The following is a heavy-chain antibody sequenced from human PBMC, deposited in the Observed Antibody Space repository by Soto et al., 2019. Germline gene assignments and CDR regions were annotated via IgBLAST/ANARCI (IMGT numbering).Heavy chain of an antibody. CDR3: ARAPKVYRSSLAT. V-gene: IGHV1-2*02. D-gene: IGHD6-19*01. Sequence: QVQLVQSGAEVKEPGASVKVSCKASGYTITDNYLHWVRQAPGQGLEWMGWINPNSGGTNYAQTFQGRVTMTRDTSISTAYLELRRLRSDDTAVFYCARAPKVYRSSLATWGQGTPVTVSS. CDR2: INPNSGGT. J-gene: IGHJ5*02. CDR1: GYTITDNY.